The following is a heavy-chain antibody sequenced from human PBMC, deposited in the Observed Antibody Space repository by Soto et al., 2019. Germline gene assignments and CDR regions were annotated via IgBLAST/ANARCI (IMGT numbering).Heavy chain of an antibody. V-gene: IGHV4-59*01. Sequence: SETLSLTCTVFGGSISSYYWSWIRQPPGKGLEWIGYVYYSGNTNYNPSLESRVTISVDTSRNRFSLNLTSATAADTAVYYCARKGAAASYAHYYMDVWGRGTAVTVSS. D-gene: IGHD6-13*01. CDR2: VYYSGNT. CDR1: GGSISSYY. J-gene: IGHJ6*03. CDR3: ARKGAAASYAHYYMDV.